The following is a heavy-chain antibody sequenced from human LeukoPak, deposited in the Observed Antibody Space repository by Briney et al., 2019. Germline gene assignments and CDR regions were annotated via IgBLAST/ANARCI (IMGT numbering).Heavy chain of an antibody. CDR1: GYTFTVYY. CDR3: ARDRVVVVPAAMGGFYYYGMDV. D-gene: IGHD2-2*01. CDR2: INPNSGST. V-gene: IGHV1-2*02. Sequence: ASVNVSCKASGYTFTVYYMHWVRQARGQGIEWMGWINPNSGSTNYAQKFQGRVTMTRDTSISTAYMELSRLRSDDTAVYYCARDRVVVVPAAMGGFYYYGMDVWGQGTTVTVSS. J-gene: IGHJ6*02.